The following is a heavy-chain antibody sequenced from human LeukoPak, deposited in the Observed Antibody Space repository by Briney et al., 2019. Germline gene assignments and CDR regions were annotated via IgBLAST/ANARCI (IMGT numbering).Heavy chain of an antibody. CDR1: GFTFSSYE. CDR2: ISSSGSTI. Sequence: GGSLRLSCAASGFTFSSYEMNWVRQAPGKGLEWVSYISSSGSTIYYADSVKGRFTISRDNAKNSLYLQMNSLRAEDTAVYYCARRNYGSGRRRYYYYYMDVWGKGTTVTISS. V-gene: IGHV3-48*03. J-gene: IGHJ6*03. CDR3: ARRNYGSGRRRYYYYYMDV. D-gene: IGHD3-10*01.